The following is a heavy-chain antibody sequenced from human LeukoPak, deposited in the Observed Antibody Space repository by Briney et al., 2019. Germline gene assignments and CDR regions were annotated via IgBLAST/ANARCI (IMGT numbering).Heavy chain of an antibody. D-gene: IGHD3-16*02. CDR2: ISGSGGST. V-gene: IGHV3-23*01. CDR3: AKAGDYDYIWGSYRIFDY. Sequence: GGSLRLSCAASGFTFSNYDMIWVRQAPGKGLEWVSAISGSGGSTYYADSVKGRFTISRDNSKNTLYLQMNSLRAEDTAVYYCAKAGDYDYIWGSYRIFDYWGQGTLVTVSS. CDR1: GFTFSNYD. J-gene: IGHJ4*02.